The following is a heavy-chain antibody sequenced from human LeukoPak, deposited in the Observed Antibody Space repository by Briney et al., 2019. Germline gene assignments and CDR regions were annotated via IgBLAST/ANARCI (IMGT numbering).Heavy chain of an antibody. CDR1: GFTFSTYE. J-gene: IGHJ3*02. CDR2: IGTAGDT. V-gene: IGHV3-13*01. CDR3: ARESAGVGVKAFDI. Sequence: GGSLRLSCAGSGFTFSTYEMHWVRQVTGKGLDWVSAIGTAGDTFYSASVKGRFIISRENVEDSFYRHMNDLRAGDTAVYYCARESAGVGVKAFDIWGQGTVVTVSS. D-gene: IGHD1-26*01.